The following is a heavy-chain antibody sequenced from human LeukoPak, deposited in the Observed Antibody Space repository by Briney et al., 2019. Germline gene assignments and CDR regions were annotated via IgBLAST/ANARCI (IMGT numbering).Heavy chain of an antibody. Sequence: GASVKVSCKASGGTFSSYAISWVRQAPGQGLEWMGGIITIFATANYAQKFQGRVTTTADESTSTAYMELSSLRSEDTAVYYCARVVTPYYYDSSGYYSRPLNYWGQGTLVTVSS. V-gene: IGHV1-69*13. CDR2: IITIFATA. J-gene: IGHJ4*02. CDR1: GGTFSSYA. CDR3: ARVVTPYYYDSSGYYSRPLNY. D-gene: IGHD3-22*01.